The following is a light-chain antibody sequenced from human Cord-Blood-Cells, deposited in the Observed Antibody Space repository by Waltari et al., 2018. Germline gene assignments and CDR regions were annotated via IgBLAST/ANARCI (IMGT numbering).Light chain of an antibody. CDR2: QDS. J-gene: IGLJ3*02. CDR3: QAWDSSTAWV. V-gene: IGLV3-1*01. CDR1: KLGDKY. Sequence: SYELTQPPSVSVSPGQTASITCSGDKLGDKYACWYQQKPGQSPVLVIYQDSKRPSGSPERFSGSNSGNTATLTISGTQAMDEADYYGQAWDSSTAWVFGGGTKLTVL.